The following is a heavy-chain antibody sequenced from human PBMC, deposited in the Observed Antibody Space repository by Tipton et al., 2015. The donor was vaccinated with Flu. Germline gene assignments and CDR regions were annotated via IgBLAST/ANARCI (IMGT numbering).Heavy chain of an antibody. V-gene: IGHV4-38-2*02. D-gene: IGHD3-10*01. J-gene: IGHJ4*02. Sequence: LRLSCTVSGYSISSRYYWGWIRQPPGKGLEWIGCVYHGGTTYYNPSLKSRAAISLDTFNNQFSLKLTSVTAADTAVYYCPTTTDYYGSGSHDYWGQGTLVTVSS. CDR1: GYSISSRYY. CDR3: PTTTDYYGSGSHDY. CDR2: VYHGGTT.